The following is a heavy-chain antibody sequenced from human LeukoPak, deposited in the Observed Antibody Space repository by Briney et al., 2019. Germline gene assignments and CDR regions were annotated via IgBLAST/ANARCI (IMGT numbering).Heavy chain of an antibody. D-gene: IGHD5-24*01. CDR3: AREPTERWLQYGAFDI. J-gene: IGHJ3*02. Sequence: GGSLRLSCAASGFTFSSYSMNWVRQAPGKRLEWVSSISSSSSYIYYADSVKSRFTISRDNAKNSMYLQMNSLRAEDTAVYYCAREPTERWLQYGAFDIWGQGTMVTVSS. V-gene: IGHV3-21*01. CDR2: ISSSSSYI. CDR1: GFTFSSYS.